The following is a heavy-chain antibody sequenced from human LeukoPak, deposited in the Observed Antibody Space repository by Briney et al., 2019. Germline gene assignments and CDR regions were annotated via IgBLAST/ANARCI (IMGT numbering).Heavy chain of an antibody. CDR2: INPGGGST. D-gene: IGHD3-22*01. CDR1: GYTFTSYY. J-gene: IGHJ3*02. V-gene: IGHV1-46*01. CDR3: ARPISNYYYDSSGYDGRDDAFDI. Sequence: ASVKVSCKASGYTFTSYYMHWVRQAPGQGLEWMGIINPGGGSTSYAQKFQGRVTMTRDTSTSTVYMELSSLRSEDTAVYYCARPISNYYYDSSGYDGRDDAFDIWGQGTMVTVSS.